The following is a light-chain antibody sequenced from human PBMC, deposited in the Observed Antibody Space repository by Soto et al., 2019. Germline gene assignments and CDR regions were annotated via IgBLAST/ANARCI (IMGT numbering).Light chain of an antibody. CDR1: QSVSSN. V-gene: IGKV3D-15*01. J-gene: IGKJ1*01. Sequence: EIVMTQSPATLSVSPGERATLSCMASQSVSSNLAWYQQKPGQAPRLLIYDASNRATGIPARFSGSGSGTEFALTISSLQSEDFAVYYCQQYNDWPRTFGQGTKVDNK. CDR2: DAS. CDR3: QQYNDWPRT.